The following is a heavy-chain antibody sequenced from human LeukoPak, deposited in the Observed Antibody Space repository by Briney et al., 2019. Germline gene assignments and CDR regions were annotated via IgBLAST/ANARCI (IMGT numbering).Heavy chain of an antibody. D-gene: IGHD5-24*01. J-gene: IGHJ6*02. CDR1: GGTFSSYA. Sequence: ASVKVSCKASGGTFSSYAISWVRQAPGQGLEWMGGIIPIFGTANYAQKFQGRVTITADESTSTAYMELSSLRSEDTAVYYCARDVETQWPPSPSYYYYYYGMDVWGQGTTVTVSS. CDR2: IIPIFGTA. CDR3: ARDVETQWPPSPSYYYYYYGMDV. V-gene: IGHV1-69*13.